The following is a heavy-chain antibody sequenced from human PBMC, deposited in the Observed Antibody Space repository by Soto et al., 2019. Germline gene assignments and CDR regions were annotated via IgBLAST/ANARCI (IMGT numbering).Heavy chain of an antibody. CDR2: TDRFVRT. J-gene: IGHJ5*02. Sequence: SETLSLTCSACGGSFSDYYWSWIRQRPGKGLEWIGETDRFVRTNYNPSLKSRVTVSLDAAKNQFSLKLSSVTAADTAVYYCESFSLSLGPGSEPLGQRILVIGSS. V-gene: IGHV4-34*01. D-gene: IGHD3-16*01. CDR3: ESFSLSLGPGSEP. CDR1: GGSFSDYY.